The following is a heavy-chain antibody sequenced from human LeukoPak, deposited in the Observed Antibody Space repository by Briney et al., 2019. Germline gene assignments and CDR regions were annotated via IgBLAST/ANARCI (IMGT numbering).Heavy chain of an antibody. Sequence: ASVKVSFKASGYTFTSYGISGVRQAPGQGLEWMGWISAYNGNTNYAEKLQGRVTMTTDTSTSTAYMELRSLRSDDTAVYYCASEYCSGGSCYIDYWGQGTLVTVSS. CDR1: GYTFTSYG. D-gene: IGHD2-15*01. V-gene: IGHV1-18*01. J-gene: IGHJ4*02. CDR2: ISAYNGNT. CDR3: ASEYCSGGSCYIDY.